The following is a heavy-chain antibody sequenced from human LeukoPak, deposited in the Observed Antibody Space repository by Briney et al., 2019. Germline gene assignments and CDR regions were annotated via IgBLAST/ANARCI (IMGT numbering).Heavy chain of an antibody. CDR3: ARITAVAGRDFGY. J-gene: IGHJ4*02. CDR1: GFTFNNYS. Sequence: GGSLRLSCAASGFTFNNYSMNWVRQAPGKGLEWVSSISSSSSYIYYADSVKGRFTISRDNAKNSLYLQMNSLRAEDTAVYYCARITAVAGRDFGYWGQGTLVTVSS. D-gene: IGHD6-19*01. CDR2: ISSSSSYI. V-gene: IGHV3-21*01.